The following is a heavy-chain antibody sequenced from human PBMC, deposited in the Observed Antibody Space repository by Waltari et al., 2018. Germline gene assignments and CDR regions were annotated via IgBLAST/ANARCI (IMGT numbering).Heavy chain of an antibody. CDR1: GYSISSGYY. D-gene: IGHD4-17*01. V-gene: IGHV4-38-2*01. CDR3: AFPYGDYDYFDY. J-gene: IGHJ4*02. Sequence: QVQLQESGPGLVKPSETLSLTCAVSGYSISSGYYGGWIRQPPGKGLEWIGSIYHSGITYYNPSLKSRVTISVDTSKNQFSLKLRSVTAADTAVYYCAFPYGDYDYFDYWGQGTLVTVSS. CDR2: IYHSGIT.